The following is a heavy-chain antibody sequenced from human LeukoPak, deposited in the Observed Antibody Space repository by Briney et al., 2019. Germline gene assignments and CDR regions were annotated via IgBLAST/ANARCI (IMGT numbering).Heavy chain of an antibody. D-gene: IGHD3-10*01. Sequence: ASVKVSCKASGYTFTGYYMHWVRQAPGQGLEWMGWINPNSGGTNYAQKFQGRVTMTRDTSISTAYMELSRLGSDDTAVYYCARVPVRVQGVIIPYFDYWGQGTLVTVSS. V-gene: IGHV1-2*02. CDR2: INPNSGGT. CDR3: ARVPVRVQGVIIPYFDY. J-gene: IGHJ4*02. CDR1: GYTFTGYY.